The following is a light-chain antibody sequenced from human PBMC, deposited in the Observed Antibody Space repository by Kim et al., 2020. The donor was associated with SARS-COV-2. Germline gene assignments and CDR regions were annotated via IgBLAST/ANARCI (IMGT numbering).Light chain of an antibody. J-gene: IGKJ2*01. V-gene: IGKV1-33*01. CDR3: QQYDSLPYT. CDR2: HAS. CDR1: QDIADY. Sequence: ASVGDRLTITCQASQDIADYLNWYHQKPGKAPNLLIYHASNLESGVPSRFSGSRSGTHFTFTINSLQAEDIGTYYCQQYDSLPYTFGQGTKLEIK.